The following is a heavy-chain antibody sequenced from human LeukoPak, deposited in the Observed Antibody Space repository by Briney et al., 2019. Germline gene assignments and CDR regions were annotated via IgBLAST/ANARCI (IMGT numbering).Heavy chain of an antibody. CDR1: GYTFTTYG. CDR3: AISGSSGSHEYFDY. J-gene: IGHJ4*02. CDR2: ISAYNGNT. Sequence: ASVKVSCKASGYTFTTYGISWVRQAPGQGLEWMGWISAYNGNTNYAQKLQGRVTMTTDTSTSTAYMELRSLRSDDTAVYYCAISGSSGSHEYFDYWGQGTLVTVSS. V-gene: IGHV1-18*01. D-gene: IGHD1-26*01.